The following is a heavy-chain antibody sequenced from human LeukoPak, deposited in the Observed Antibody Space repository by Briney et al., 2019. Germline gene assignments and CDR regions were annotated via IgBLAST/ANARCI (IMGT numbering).Heavy chain of an antibody. J-gene: IGHJ6*03. CDR1: GGSFSGYY. V-gene: IGHV4-34*01. Sequence: SETLSLTCAVYGGSFSGYYWSWIRQPPGKGLEWIGEINHSGSTNYNPSLKSRVTISVDTSKNQFSLKLSSVTAADTAVYYCARGARRGSYPGYYYYYMDVWGKGTTVTVSS. CDR2: INHSGST. D-gene: IGHD1-26*01. CDR3: ARGARRGSYPGYYYYYMDV.